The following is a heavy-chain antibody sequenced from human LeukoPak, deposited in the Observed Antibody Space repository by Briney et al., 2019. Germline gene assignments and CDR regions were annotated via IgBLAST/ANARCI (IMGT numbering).Heavy chain of an antibody. CDR1: GYSFTSYW. J-gene: IGHJ6*03. CDR2: IYPGDSDT. D-gene: IGHD3-9*01. CDR3: ARGSAPMPRYFDWLFRRNYYYYMDV. V-gene: IGHV5-51*01. Sequence: PGESLKISCKGSGYSFTSYWIGWVRQMPGKGLEWMGIIYPGDSDTRYSPSFQGQVTISADKSISAAYLQWSSLKASDTAMYYCARGSAPMPRYFDWLFRRNYYYYMDVWGKGTTVTISS.